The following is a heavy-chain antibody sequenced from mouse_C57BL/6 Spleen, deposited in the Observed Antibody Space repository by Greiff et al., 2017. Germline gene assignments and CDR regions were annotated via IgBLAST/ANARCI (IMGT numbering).Heavy chain of an antibody. J-gene: IGHJ1*03. CDR3: ARKGNWGYFDV. CDR1: GFTFSSYA. V-gene: IGHV5-4*01. CDR2: ISDGGSYT. D-gene: IGHD4-1*01. Sequence: VQLKESGGGLVKPGGSLKLSCAASGFTFSSYAMSWVRQTPEKRLEWVATISDGGSYTYYPDNVKGRFTISRDNAKNNLYLQMSHLKSEDTAMYYCARKGNWGYFDVWGTGATVTVSS.